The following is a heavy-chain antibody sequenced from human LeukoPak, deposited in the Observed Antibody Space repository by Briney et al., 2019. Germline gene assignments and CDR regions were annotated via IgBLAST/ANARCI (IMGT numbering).Heavy chain of an antibody. CDR1: GYTLTELS. D-gene: IGHD1-26*01. CDR3: ATGGAQWELLGPETLDY. CDR2: FDPEDGET. V-gene: IGHV1-24*01. Sequence: ASVKVSCKVSGYTLTELSMHWVRQAPGKGLEWMGGFDPEDGETIYAQKFQGRVTMTEDTSTDTAYMELSSLRSEDTAVYYCATGGAQWELLGPETLDYWGQGTLVTVSS. J-gene: IGHJ4*02.